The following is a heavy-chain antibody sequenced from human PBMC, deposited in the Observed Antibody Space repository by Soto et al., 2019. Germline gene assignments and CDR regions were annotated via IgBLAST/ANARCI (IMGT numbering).Heavy chain of an antibody. CDR3: ARRLWFGELYCMDV. Sequence: QVQLVESGGGVVQPGRSLRLSCAASGFTFSTHGMHWVRQAPAKGLEWVAVIWYDGTNNYYADSVKVRFTISRDNSKNTRYLQINSLRAEDTAVYYCARRLWFGELYCMDVWGQGTTVTVSS. CDR2: IWYDGTNN. CDR1: GFTFSTHG. V-gene: IGHV3-33*01. D-gene: IGHD3-10*01. J-gene: IGHJ6*02.